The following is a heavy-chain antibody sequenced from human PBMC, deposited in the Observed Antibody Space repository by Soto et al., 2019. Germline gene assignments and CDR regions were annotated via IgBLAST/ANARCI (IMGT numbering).Heavy chain of an antibody. J-gene: IGHJ5*02. V-gene: IGHV4-4*02. CDR1: GGSISSSNW. Sequence: SETLSLTCAVSGGSISSSNWWSWVRQPPGKGLEWIGEIDHSGNTNHNPSLKSRVTMSVDNSKNQFSLKLTSVTAADTAVYYCARVSSSSRTWFDPWGQGTLVTVSS. D-gene: IGHD6-6*01. CDR3: ARVSSSSRTWFDP. CDR2: IDHSGNT.